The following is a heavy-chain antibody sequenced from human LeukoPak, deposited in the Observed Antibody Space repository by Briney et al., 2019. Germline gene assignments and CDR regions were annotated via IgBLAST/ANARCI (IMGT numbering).Heavy chain of an antibody. CDR2: IRSKAYGGTT. CDR1: GFTFGDYA. J-gene: IGHJ3*02. V-gene: IGHV3-49*04. Sequence: GGSLRLSCTASGFTFGDYAMSWVRQAPGKGLEWVGFIRSKAYGGTTEYAASVKGRFTISRDDSKSIAYLQMNSLKTEDTAVYYCTRAVGATGPGAFDIWGQGTMVTVSS. CDR3: TRAVGATGPGAFDI. D-gene: IGHD1-26*01.